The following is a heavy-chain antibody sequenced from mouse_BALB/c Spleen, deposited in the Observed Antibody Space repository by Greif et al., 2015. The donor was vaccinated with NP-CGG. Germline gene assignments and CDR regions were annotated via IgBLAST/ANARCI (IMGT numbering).Heavy chain of an antibody. CDR1: GFSLTSYG. V-gene: IGHV2-9*02. CDR2: IWAGGST. CDR3: ARDGYYAMDY. J-gene: IGHJ4*01. Sequence: VMLVESGPGLVAPSQSLSITCTVSGFSLTSYGVHWVRQPPGKGLEWLGVIWAGGSTNYNSALMSRLSISKDNSKSQVFLKMSSLQTDDTAMYYCARDGYYAMDYWGQGTSVTVSS.